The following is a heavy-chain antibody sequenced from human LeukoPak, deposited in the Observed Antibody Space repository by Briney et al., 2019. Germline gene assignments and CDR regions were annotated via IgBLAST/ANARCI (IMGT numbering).Heavy chain of an antibody. CDR3: ARVYSYGLAAFDY. V-gene: IGHV3-53*01. CDR2: IYSGGST. D-gene: IGHD5-18*01. J-gene: IGHJ4*02. CDR1: GFTVSSNY. Sequence: PGGSLRLSCAASGFTVSSNYMSWVRQAPGKGLEWVSVIYSGGSTYYAGSVKGRFTISRDNSKNTLYLQMNSLRAEDTAVYYCARVYSYGLAAFDYWGQGTLVTVSS.